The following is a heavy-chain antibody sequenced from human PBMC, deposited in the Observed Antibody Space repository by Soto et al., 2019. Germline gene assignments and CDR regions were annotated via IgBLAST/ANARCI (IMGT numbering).Heavy chain of an antibody. Sequence: QLQLQESGSGLLKPSQTLSLTCTVSGGSISSGGYSWSWIRQPRGKALEWIGYIYHGGITYYNPSLKSRVTISVDTSKNQCSLKVTPVTAADTAVYYCARGPITATPNVHGIDFWGQGTLVTVSS. CDR2: IYHGGIT. D-gene: IGHD1-20*01. CDR1: GGSISSGGYS. CDR3: ARGPITATPNVHGIDF. J-gene: IGHJ4*02. V-gene: IGHV4-30-2*01.